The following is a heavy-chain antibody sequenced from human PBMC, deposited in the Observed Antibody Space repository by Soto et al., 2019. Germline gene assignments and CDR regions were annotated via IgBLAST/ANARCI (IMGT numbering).Heavy chain of an antibody. J-gene: IGHJ4*02. D-gene: IGHD6-13*01. V-gene: IGHV2-26*01. CDR1: GFSLSDSRLG. Sequence: QVTLKESGPVLVKPTETLTLTCTVSGFSLSDSRLGVNWIRQSPGKALEWLAHIFSNDEKSSSTSLKSRLTIFKETSKRQLVLTMPTVGPLDTATYSFARIDIAAPASALLDYWGKGTLVTVSS. CDR2: IFSNDEK. CDR3: ARIDIAAPASALLDY.